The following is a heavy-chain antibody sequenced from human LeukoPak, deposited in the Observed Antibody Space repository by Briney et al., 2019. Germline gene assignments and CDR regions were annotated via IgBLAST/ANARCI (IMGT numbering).Heavy chain of an antibody. J-gene: IGHJ4*02. V-gene: IGHV3-48*01. CDR3: ARGGAARPDY. CDR2: ISSTSTTK. Sequence: GGSLRLSCAASAFTFSNYGMNWVRQTPGKGLEWVSYISSTSTTKSYADSVKGRFTISRDNARNSLYLQMTSLRAEDTAVYYCARGGAARPDYWGQGTLVTVSS. CDR1: AFTFSNYG. D-gene: IGHD6-6*01.